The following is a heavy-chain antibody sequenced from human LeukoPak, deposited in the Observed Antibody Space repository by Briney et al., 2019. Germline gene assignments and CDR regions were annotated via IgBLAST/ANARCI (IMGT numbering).Heavy chain of an antibody. J-gene: IGHJ6*02. CDR1: GFTFSSYE. V-gene: IGHV3-20*04. CDR2: INWNGGST. Sequence: GGSLRLSCAASGFTFSSYEMNWVRQAPGKGLEWVSGINWNGGSTGYADSVKGRFTISRDNAKNSLYLQMNSLRAEDTALYYCARGGTGEYYGMDVWGQGTTVTVSS. CDR3: ARGGTGEYYGMDV. D-gene: IGHD2-8*02.